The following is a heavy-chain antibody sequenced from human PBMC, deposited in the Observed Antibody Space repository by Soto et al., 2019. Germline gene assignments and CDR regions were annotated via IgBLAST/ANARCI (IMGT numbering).Heavy chain of an antibody. CDR3: ARADSSGIAAFDI. V-gene: IGHV4-59*01. CDR2: IYYSGST. Sequence: SETLSLTCTVSGGSISSYYWSWIRQPPGKGLEWIGYIYYSGSTNYNPSLKSRVTISVDTSKNQFSLKLSSVTAADTAVYYCARADSSGIAAFDIWGQGTRGTVS. J-gene: IGHJ3*02. D-gene: IGHD3-22*01. CDR1: GGSISSYY.